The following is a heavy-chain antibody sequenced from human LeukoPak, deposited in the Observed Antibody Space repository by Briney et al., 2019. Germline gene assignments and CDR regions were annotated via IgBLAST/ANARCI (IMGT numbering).Heavy chain of an antibody. CDR1: GDSFRSYS. CDR3: AREGNNWYRALDY. V-gene: IGHV4-4*07. J-gene: IGHJ4*02. D-gene: IGHD6-13*01. CDR2: IYTSGAT. Sequence: PSETLSLTCTVSGDSFRSYSWSWIRQPAGKGLEWIGRIYTSGATKYNPSLQSRVTMSLDTSMSQFSLKLSSVTAADTAVYFCAREGNNWYRALDYWGQGSQVTVSS.